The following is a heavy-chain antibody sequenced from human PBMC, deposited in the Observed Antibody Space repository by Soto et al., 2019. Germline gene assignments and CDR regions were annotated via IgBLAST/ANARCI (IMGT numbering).Heavy chain of an antibody. CDR2: ISAYNGNT. J-gene: IGHJ6*03. D-gene: IGHD2-15*01. V-gene: IGHV1-18*01. CDR1: GYTFTSYG. CDR3: ARVGPVVVVAATLHYYYYMDV. Sequence: ASVKVSCKASGYTFTSYGISWVRQAPGQGLEWMGWISAYNGNTNYAQKLQGRVTMTTDTSTSTAYMELRSLRSDDTAVYYCARVGPVVVVAATLHYYYYMDVWGKGTTVTVSS.